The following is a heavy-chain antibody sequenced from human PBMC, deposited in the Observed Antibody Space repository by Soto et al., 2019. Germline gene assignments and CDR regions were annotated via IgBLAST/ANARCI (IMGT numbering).Heavy chain of an antibody. V-gene: IGHV4-59*08. J-gene: IGHJ3*02. CDR3: ARRSDDAFDI. CDR2: IYYSGCT. Sequence: QVQLQESGPGLVKPSETLSLTCTVSGGSISSYYWSWIRQPPGKGLEWIGYIYYSGCTNYNPSLKSRVTISVDTSKNQFSLKLSSVTAADTAVYYCARRSDDAFDIWGQGTMVTVSS. CDR1: GGSISSYY.